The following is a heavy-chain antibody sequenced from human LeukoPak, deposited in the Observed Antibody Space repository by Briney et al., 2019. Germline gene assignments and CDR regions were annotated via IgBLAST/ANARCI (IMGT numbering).Heavy chain of an antibody. CDR3: SKDQRY. CDR2: ISGSDDNT. Sequence: GSLRLSCADSGVIFSTYAMSWVRQAPGKGLEWVSSISGSDDNTYYADSVKGRFTISRDSSKNTLYLQMDSLRAEDSALYYCSKDQRYWGQGTLVTVSS. D-gene: IGHD1-1*01. J-gene: IGHJ4*02. CDR1: GVIFSTYA. V-gene: IGHV3-23*01.